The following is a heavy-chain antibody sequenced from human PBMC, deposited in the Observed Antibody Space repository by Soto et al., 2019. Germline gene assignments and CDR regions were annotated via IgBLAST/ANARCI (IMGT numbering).Heavy chain of an antibody. CDR1: GGTFSSYA. CDR2: IIPIFGTA. Sequence: QVQLVQSGAEVKKPGSSVKVSCKASGGTFSSYAISWVRQAPGQGLEWMGGIIPIFGTANYAQKFQGRVTITADKSTSTGYMDLRSLRSEDTAVYYCARAHYEEMATGFFDPWGQGTLVTVSS. V-gene: IGHV1-69*06. J-gene: IGHJ5*02. D-gene: IGHD5-12*01. CDR3: ARAHYEEMATGFFDP.